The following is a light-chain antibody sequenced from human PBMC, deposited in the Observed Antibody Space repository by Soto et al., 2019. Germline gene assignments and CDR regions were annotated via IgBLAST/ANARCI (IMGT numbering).Light chain of an antibody. CDR2: GAS. CDR1: QSVGGTF. V-gene: IGKV3-20*01. Sequence: IVLTQYPGPLSLSHGAGATLSCRASQSVGGTFLAWYQQKGGQAPRLLIHGASNRATGIPDRFSGSGSGTDFTLTISRLEPEDFAVYYCQQYGGSPRTFCQGTKVDIK. CDR3: QQYGGSPRT. J-gene: IGKJ1*01.